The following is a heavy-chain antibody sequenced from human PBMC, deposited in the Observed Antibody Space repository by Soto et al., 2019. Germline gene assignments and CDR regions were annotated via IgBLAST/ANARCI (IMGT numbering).Heavy chain of an antibody. V-gene: IGHV3-30*18. Sequence: PGGSLRLSCAASGFTFSSYGMHWVRQAPGKGLEWVAVISYDGSNKYYADSVKGRFTISRDNSKNTLYLQMNSLRAEDTAVYYCAKDLGDYYATGYYGMDVWGQGTTVTVSS. CDR1: GFTFSSYG. J-gene: IGHJ6*02. CDR3: AKDLGDYYATGYYGMDV. D-gene: IGHD3-10*01. CDR2: ISYDGSNK.